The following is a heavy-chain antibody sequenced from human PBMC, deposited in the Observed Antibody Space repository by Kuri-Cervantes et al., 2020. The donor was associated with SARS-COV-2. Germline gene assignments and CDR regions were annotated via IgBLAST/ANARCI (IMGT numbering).Heavy chain of an antibody. CDR2: INPNSGCT. J-gene: IGHJ6*02. CDR3: ARGMVRGLIQYYYYGMDV. CDR1: GYTFTCYY. Sequence: SVKVSCKASGYTFTCYYMHWVRQAPGQGLEWMGWINPNSGCTNYAQKFQGWVTMTRDPSISTVNMELSRLRSDDTAVYYCARGMVRGLIQYYYYGMDVWGQGTTVTVSS. V-gene: IGHV1-2*04. D-gene: IGHD3-10*01.